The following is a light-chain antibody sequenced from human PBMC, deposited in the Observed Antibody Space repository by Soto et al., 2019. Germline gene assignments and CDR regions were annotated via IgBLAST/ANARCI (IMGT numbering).Light chain of an antibody. Sequence: DIQMTQSPSTLSASVGDRVTITCRASQSTSGWLAWYQQKPGNAPKLLIYKASSLASGVPSRFSGSGSGTEFTLTISSLQPDDFATYYCQQYNSYSRTFDQGTKVEIK. CDR3: QQYNSYSRT. CDR1: QSTSGW. V-gene: IGKV1-5*03. CDR2: KAS. J-gene: IGKJ1*01.